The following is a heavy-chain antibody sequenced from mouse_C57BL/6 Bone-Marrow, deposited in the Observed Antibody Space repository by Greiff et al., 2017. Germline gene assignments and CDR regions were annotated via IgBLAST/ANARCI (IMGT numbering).Heavy chain of an antibody. CDR3: ARSRLLPYAMDY. J-gene: IGHJ4*01. D-gene: IGHD2-3*01. V-gene: IGHV1-64*01. Sequence: QVQLQQSGAELVKPGASVKLSCKASGYTFTSYWMHWVKQRPGQGLEWIGMIHPNSGSTNYNEKFKSKATLTVDKSSSTAYMQLSSLTSEDSAVYYCARSRLLPYAMDYWGQGTSVTVSS. CDR2: IHPNSGST. CDR1: GYTFTSYW.